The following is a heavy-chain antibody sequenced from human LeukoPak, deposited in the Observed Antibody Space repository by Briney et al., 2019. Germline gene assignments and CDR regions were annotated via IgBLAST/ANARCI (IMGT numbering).Heavy chain of an antibody. V-gene: IGHV3-33*08. J-gene: IGHJ6*02. Sequence: GGSLRLSCAASGFTFSSYTMIWVRQAPGKGLEWVAVIWYDGSNKYYADSVKGRFTISRDNSKNTLYLQMNSLRAEDTAVYYCAREVTIFGVVRYYYYYGMDVWGQGTTVTVSS. CDR1: GFTFSSYT. CDR3: AREVTIFGVVRYYYYYGMDV. CDR2: IWYDGSNK. D-gene: IGHD3-3*01.